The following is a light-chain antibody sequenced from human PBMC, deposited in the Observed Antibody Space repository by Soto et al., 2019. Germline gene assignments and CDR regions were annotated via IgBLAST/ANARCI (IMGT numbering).Light chain of an antibody. V-gene: IGKV1-13*02. CDR3: QQSDSFPLT. Sequence: QMTQSPSTLSGSVGARVTITCRASQGISSALAWYQQKPGKAPKLLIYDASSVESGVPSRFSGSGSGTDFTITISNLQPDDFETYYCQQSDSFPLTFGPGTKVDIK. CDR2: DAS. J-gene: IGKJ3*01. CDR1: QGISSA.